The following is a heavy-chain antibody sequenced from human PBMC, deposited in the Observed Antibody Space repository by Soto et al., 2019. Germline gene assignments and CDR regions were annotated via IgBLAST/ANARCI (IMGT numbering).Heavy chain of an antibody. D-gene: IGHD6-19*01. Sequence: QVHLVESGGGLVKPGGSLRLSCATSGFTFSDYYMSWIRQAPGKGLEWVSYISEAGDTIYYADSMKGRITVSRDNAKQTLYLQLHSLRTEATAVYYCVREGSGWSRGYWGQGTRVIVSS. V-gene: IGHV3-11*01. CDR2: ISEAGDTI. CDR3: VREGSGWSRGY. CDR1: GFTFSDYY. J-gene: IGHJ4*02.